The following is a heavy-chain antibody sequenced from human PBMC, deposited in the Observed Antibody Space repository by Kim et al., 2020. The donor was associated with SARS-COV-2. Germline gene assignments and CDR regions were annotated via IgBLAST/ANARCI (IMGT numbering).Heavy chain of an antibody. Sequence: SETLSLTCTVSGGSISSYYWSWIRQPPGKGLEWIGYIYYSGSTNYNPSLKSRVTISVDTSKNQFSLKLSSVTAADTAVYYCARGRVGIMRGCWFDPWGQGTLVTVSS. V-gene: IGHV4-59*01. CDR2: IYYSGST. D-gene: IGHD2-15*01. CDR1: GGSISSYY. J-gene: IGHJ5*02. CDR3: ARGRVGIMRGCWFDP.